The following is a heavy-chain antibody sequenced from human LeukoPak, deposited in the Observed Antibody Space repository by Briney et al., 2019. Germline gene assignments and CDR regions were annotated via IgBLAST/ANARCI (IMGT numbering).Heavy chain of an antibody. J-gene: IGHJ4*02. D-gene: IGHD2-15*01. CDR1: GFTFSSYS. CDR3: SRGGYCSGGTCYVGDH. V-gene: IGHV3-21*01. Sequence: GGSLRLSCAASGFTFSSYSMNWVRQAPGKGLEWVSSISSSSSYIYYADSVKGRFTISRDNAKNSLYLQMNILRAEDTAIYYCSRGGYCSGGTCYVGDHWGQGSLVIVSS. CDR2: ISSSSSYI.